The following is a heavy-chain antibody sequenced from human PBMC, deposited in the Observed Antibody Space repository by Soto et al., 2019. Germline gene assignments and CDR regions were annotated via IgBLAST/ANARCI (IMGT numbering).Heavy chain of an antibody. Sequence: SETLSLTCTVCGSSISSGDYYWSWIRQPTGKGLAWIGYIYYSVSTYYNPSLKSRVTISVDTSKNQFSLKLSSVTAADTAVYYCARLWFGELNLNFFDPWGQGTLVTVSS. V-gene: IGHV4-30-4*01. D-gene: IGHD3-10*01. CDR2: IYYSVST. CDR1: GSSISSGDYY. CDR3: ARLWFGELNLNFFDP. J-gene: IGHJ5*02.